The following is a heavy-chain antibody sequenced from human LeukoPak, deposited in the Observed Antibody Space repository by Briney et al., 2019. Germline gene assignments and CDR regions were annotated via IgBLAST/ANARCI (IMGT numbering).Heavy chain of an antibody. CDR2: ISGSGASK. CDR3: AKDSRVWGRRPYYFYY. V-gene: IGHV3-23*01. CDR1: GFTLSSYA. Sequence: GGSLRLSCAASGFTLSSYAMGCVRHAPGGGLECGSVISGSGASKFYSDSVKGQFTISRDTSKKTLYLYMNSLKVEDTAVYYCAKDSRVWGRRPYYFYYWGQGTLVTVSS. J-gene: IGHJ4*02. D-gene: IGHD3-16*01.